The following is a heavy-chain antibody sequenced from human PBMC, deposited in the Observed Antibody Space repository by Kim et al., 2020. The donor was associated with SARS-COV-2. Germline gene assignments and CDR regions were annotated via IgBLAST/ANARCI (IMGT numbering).Heavy chain of an antibody. D-gene: IGHD3-16*02. J-gene: IGHJ3*02. Sequence: KGRFTISRDNSKNTLYLQMNSLRAEDTAVYYCAKSGRRLGELSPREAFDIWGQGTMVTVSS. V-gene: IGHV3-23*01. CDR3: AKSGRRLGELSPREAFDI.